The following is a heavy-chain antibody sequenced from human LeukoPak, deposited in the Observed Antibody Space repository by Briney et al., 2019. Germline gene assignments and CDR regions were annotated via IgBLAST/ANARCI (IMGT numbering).Heavy chain of an antibody. CDR1: GTSITRTY. J-gene: IGHJ4*02. Sequence: SETLSLTCTVSGTSITRTYWSWIRQPPGKGLEWIGYIYYSGSTNYNPSLKSRVTISVDTSKNQFSLKLSSVTAADTAVYYCARHYKQGISGSFYFDYWGQGTLVTVSS. CDR2: IYYSGST. CDR3: ARHYKQGISGSFYFDY. D-gene: IGHD1-26*01. V-gene: IGHV4-59*08.